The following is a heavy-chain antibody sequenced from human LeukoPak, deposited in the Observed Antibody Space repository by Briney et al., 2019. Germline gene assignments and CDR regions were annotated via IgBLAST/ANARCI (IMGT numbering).Heavy chain of an antibody. D-gene: IGHD2-2*01. J-gene: IGHJ6*04. CDR3: AVGSVVVVPAAMGGYYYYGMDV. Sequence: GESLRISCKGSGYSFTSYWISWVRQMPGKGLEWMGRIDPSDSYTNYSPSSQGHVTISADKSISTAYLQWSSLKASDTAMYYCAVGSVVVVPAAMGGYYYYGMDVWGKGTTVTVSS. CDR2: IDPSDSYT. CDR1: GYSFTSYW. V-gene: IGHV5-10-1*01.